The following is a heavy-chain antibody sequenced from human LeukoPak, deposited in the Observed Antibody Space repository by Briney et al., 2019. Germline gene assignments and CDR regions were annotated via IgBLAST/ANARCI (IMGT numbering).Heavy chain of an antibody. CDR3: ARSPVNYGGNSKREY. Sequence: ASVKVSCKASGGTFSSYAISWVRQAPGQGLEWMGRIIPILGIANYAQKFQGRVTITADKSTSTAYMEPSSLRSEDTAVYYCARSPVNYGGNSKREYWGQGTLVTVSS. J-gene: IGHJ4*02. V-gene: IGHV1-69*04. CDR2: IIPILGIA. CDR1: GGTFSSYA. D-gene: IGHD4-23*01.